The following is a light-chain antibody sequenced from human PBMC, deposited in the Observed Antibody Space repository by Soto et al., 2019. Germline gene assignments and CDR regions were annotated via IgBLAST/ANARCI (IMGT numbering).Light chain of an antibody. CDR2: GAS. Sequence: EIVMTQSPATLSVSPGERATLSCRASQSVSSNLAWYQHKPGQAPRLLIYGASTRATGIPARFSASGSGTEFSLTISSLQSADFAVYYCQQYNNSPPKQYTFGQGTKLEIK. CDR3: QQYNNSPPKQYT. J-gene: IGKJ2*01. CDR1: QSVSSN. V-gene: IGKV3-15*01.